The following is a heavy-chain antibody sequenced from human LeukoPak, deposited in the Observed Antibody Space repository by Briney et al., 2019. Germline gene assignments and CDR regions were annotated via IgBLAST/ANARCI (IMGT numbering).Heavy chain of an antibody. V-gene: IGHV4-34*01. D-gene: IGHD4-17*01. J-gene: IGHJ4*02. Sequence: SETLSLTCAVYGGSFSGYYWGWIRQPPGKGLEWIGSIYYSGSTYYNPSLKSRVTISVDTSKNHFSLTLASVTAADTAVYYCSQGDYGDLSLDYWGQGTLVTVSS. CDR1: GGSFSGYY. CDR3: SQGDYGDLSLDY. CDR2: IYYSGST.